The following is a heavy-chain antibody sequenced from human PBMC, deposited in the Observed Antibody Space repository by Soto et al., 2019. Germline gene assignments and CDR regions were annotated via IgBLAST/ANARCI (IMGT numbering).Heavy chain of an antibody. CDR2: IYYSGST. J-gene: IGHJ5*02. D-gene: IGHD5-18*01. CDR1: GGSISSYY. Sequence: SETLSLTCTVSGGSISSYYWSWIRQPPGKGLEWIGYIYYSGSTNYNPSLKSRVTISVDTSKNQFSLKLSSVTAADTAVYYCARAQIQLWLEGWFDPWGQRTLVTVSS. CDR3: ARAQIQLWLEGWFDP. V-gene: IGHV4-59*01.